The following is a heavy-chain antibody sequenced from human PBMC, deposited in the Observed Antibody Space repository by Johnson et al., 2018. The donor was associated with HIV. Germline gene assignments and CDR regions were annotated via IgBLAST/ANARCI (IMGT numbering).Heavy chain of an antibody. Sequence: VQLVESGGGVVQPERSLRLSCAASGFTFSSSGMLWVHQAPGKGLEWVAVIWYDGSNKYYGDSVKGRFTISRDNSKNTVYLLMNRLRAEDTAVYYCAKETQYKVGWDAFDLWGQGTMVTVSS. CDR1: GFTFSSSG. J-gene: IGHJ3*01. CDR3: AKETQYKVGWDAFDL. V-gene: IGHV3-33*06. CDR2: IWYDGSNK. D-gene: IGHD1-14*01.